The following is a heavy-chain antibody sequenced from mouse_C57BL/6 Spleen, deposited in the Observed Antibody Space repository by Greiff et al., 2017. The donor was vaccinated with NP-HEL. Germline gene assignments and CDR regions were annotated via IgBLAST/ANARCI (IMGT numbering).Heavy chain of an antibody. V-gene: IGHV5-6*01. Sequence: EVMLVESGGDLVKPGGSLKRRGAEAGGRGRREGRAGEGERREKRGERVATISSGGSYTYYPDSVKGRFTISRDNAKNTLYLQMSSLKSEDTAMYYCARQDLRFAYWGQGTLVTVSA. CDR3: ARQDLRFAY. J-gene: IGHJ3*01. CDR2: ISSGGSYT. CDR1: GGRGRREG.